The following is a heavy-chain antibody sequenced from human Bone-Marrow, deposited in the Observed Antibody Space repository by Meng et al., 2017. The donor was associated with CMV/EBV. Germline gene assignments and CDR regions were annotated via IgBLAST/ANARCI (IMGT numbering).Heavy chain of an antibody. V-gene: IGHV4-59*07. D-gene: IGHD2-21*01. J-gene: IGHJ5*02. Sequence: SDTPSLTSTVSDSPISIYYWSWIRQPPGKRLEWIGNIYYSWNTKYNPSLKSRVTISVDTSKNQFSLKLSSVTAADTAVYYCARAGDGHYPGHPWGQGTLVTVSS. CDR1: DSPISIYY. CDR2: IYYSWNT. CDR3: ARAGDGHYPGHP.